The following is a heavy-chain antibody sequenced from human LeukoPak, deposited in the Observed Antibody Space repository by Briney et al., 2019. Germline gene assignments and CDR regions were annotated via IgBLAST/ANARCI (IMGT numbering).Heavy chain of an antibody. CDR3: AVDPAFGSSGWYGWFDP. CDR1: GYTFVMYG. J-gene: IGHJ5*02. V-gene: IGHV1-18*01. Sequence: ASVKVSCKTSGYTFVMYGVSWVRQAPGQGLEWMGWISAYNGNTDYAQNLQGRVTMTTDTSTSTAYMELRSLRSDDTAVYYCAVDPAFGSSGWYGWFDPWGQGTLVTVSS. CDR2: ISAYNGNT. D-gene: IGHD6-19*01.